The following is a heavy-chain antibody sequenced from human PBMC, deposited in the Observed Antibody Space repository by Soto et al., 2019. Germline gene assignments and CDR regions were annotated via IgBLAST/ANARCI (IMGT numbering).Heavy chain of an antibody. CDR3: AKFGRSYDLSLPFFDY. J-gene: IGHJ4*02. D-gene: IGHD3-10*01. V-gene: IGHV1-3*01. Sequence: ASVKVSCKASGYTFTSYAMHWVRQAPGQRLEWMGWINAGNGNTKYSQKFQGRVTITRDTSASTAYMELSSLRSEDTAVYYCAKFGRSYDLSLPFFDYWGQGTLVTVSS. CDR1: GYTFTSYA. CDR2: INAGNGNT.